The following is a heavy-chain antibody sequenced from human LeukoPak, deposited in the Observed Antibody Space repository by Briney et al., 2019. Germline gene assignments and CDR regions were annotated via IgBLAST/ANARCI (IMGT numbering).Heavy chain of an antibody. CDR2: ISDDETYK. CDR3: TRGMLRQPPDY. J-gene: IGHJ4*02. CDR1: GYTLNSYS. V-gene: IGHV3-30-3*01. D-gene: IGHD3-10*02. Sequence: GGSLRLSCAASGYTLNSYSMHWVHQAPGKGLEWVTAISDDETYKFYADSVMGRFTISRDNSKNTLYLQMNSLRVEDTAIYYCTRGMLRQPPDYWGQGMLVTVSS.